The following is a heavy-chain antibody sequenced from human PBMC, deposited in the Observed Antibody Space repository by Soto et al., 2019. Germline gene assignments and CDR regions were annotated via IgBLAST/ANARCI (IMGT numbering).Heavy chain of an antibody. Sequence: QVQLVESGGGLVMPGESLRLSCAASGFTFSDHYMSWIRQAPGKGLEWVSYISSSGNSMYYADSVKGRFTVSRDNAENSLYLQMNSLRAEDTAVYYCAKDRDSSGWYDWFDPWGQGTLVTVSS. D-gene: IGHD6-19*01. V-gene: IGHV3-11*01. J-gene: IGHJ5*02. CDR1: GFTFSDHY. CDR3: AKDRDSSGWYDWFDP. CDR2: ISSSGNSM.